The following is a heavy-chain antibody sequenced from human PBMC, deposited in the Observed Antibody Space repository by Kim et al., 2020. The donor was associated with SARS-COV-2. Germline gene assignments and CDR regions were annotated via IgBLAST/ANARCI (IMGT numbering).Heavy chain of an antibody. J-gene: IGHJ3*02. CDR3: ARDTRGDSSGYYYENDAFDI. Sequence: SETLSLTCTVSGGSISSGDYYWSWIRQPPGKGLEWIGYIYYSGSTYYNPSLKSRVTISVDTSKNQFSLKLSSVTAADTAVYYCARDTRGDSSGYYYENDAFDIWGQGTMVTVSS. CDR2: IYYSGST. CDR1: GGSISSGDYY. V-gene: IGHV4-30-4*01. D-gene: IGHD3-22*01.